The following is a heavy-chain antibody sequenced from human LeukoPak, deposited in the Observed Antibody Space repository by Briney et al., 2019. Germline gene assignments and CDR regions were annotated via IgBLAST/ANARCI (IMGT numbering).Heavy chain of an antibody. V-gene: IGHV4-38-2*02. CDR2: IYPTGST. Sequence: SETLSLTCTVSGYSISSGYYWGWIRQPPGKGLEWIGNIYPTGSTYYNPSLKSRVTISVDTSKNQFSLKVSSVTAADTAVYYCARESGGSYWDYWGQGTLVTVSS. CDR3: ARESGGSYWDY. J-gene: IGHJ4*02. CDR1: GYSISSGYY. D-gene: IGHD1-26*01.